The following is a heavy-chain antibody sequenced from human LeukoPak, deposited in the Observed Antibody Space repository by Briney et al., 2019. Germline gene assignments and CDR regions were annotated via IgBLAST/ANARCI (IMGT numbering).Heavy chain of an antibody. J-gene: IGHJ4*02. D-gene: IGHD1-26*01. V-gene: IGHV1-58*01. CDR1: GFTFTSSA. Sequence: ASVKVSCKASGFTFTSSAVQWVRQARGQRLGWIGWIVVGSGNTNYAQKFQERVTITRDMSTSTAYMELSSLRSEDTAVYYCAADRGYSGSYYWGQGTLVTVSS. CDR2: IVVGSGNT. CDR3: AADRGYSGSYY.